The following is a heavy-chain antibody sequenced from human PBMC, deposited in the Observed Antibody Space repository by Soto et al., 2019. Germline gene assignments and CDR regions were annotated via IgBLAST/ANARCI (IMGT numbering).Heavy chain of an antibody. Sequence: QVQLVQSGAEVKKPGASVKVSCKASGYTFTGYYMHWVRQAPGQGLEWMGWINPNSGGTNYAQKFQGCVTITRDPSNHTALIEPCRLRSDDTAVYYCARWRTYYDFFTGPEGAFYIWGQATMVTVSS. D-gene: IGHD3-9*01. J-gene: IGHJ3*02. V-gene: IGHV1-2*04. CDR1: GYTFTGYY. CDR3: ARWRTYYDFFTGPEGAFYI. CDR2: INPNSGGT.